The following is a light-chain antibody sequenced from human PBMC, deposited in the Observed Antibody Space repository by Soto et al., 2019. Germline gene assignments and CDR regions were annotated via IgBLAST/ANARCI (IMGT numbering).Light chain of an antibody. J-gene: IGKJ4*01. CDR3: QQSNNWPLS. CDR2: DVS. CDR1: ERLGFN. Sequence: EIVLTQSPATLSVSPGEGATLSCRASERLGFNIAWYQQKPGQSPRLLIYDVSTRAAGIPPRFSGSGFGSETEFTLTISSLQSEDFAVYYCQQSNNWPLSFGGGTRVA. V-gene: IGKV3-15*01.